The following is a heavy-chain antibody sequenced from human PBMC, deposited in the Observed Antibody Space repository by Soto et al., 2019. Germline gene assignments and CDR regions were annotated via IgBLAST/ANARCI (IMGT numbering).Heavy chain of an antibody. V-gene: IGHV4-39*01. CDR1: SGSISSSSYY. CDR3: ARCRSSSWYGLFDY. Sequence: SETLSLTCTVSSGSISSSSYYWGWIRQPPGKGLEWIGSIYYSGSTYYNPSLKSRVTISVDTSKNQFSLKLSSVTAADTAVYYCARCRSSSWYGLFDYWGQGTLVTVSS. D-gene: IGHD6-13*01. J-gene: IGHJ4*02. CDR2: IYYSGST.